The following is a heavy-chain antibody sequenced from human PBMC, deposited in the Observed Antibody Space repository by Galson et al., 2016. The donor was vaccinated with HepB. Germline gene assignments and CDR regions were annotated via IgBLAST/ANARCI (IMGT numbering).Heavy chain of an antibody. V-gene: IGHV5-51*01. CDR2: IYPGDFDT. CDR3: ARDQWYFYDSSAQVGVDY. CDR1: GYTFDSYW. D-gene: IGHD3-22*01. Sequence: QSGAEVKTSGESLKISCRGSGYTFDSYWIGWVRQMPGKGLEWMGIIYPGDFDTRYGPSFQGQVTISVDKSISTAYLQWSGLTADDTAVYYCARDQWYFYDSSAQVGVDYWGQGTLVTVSS. J-gene: IGHJ4*02.